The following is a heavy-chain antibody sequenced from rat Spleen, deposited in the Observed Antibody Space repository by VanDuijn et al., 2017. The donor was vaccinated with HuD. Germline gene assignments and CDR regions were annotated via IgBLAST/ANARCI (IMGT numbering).Heavy chain of an antibody. CDR3: ATDGYYDCTYYSVYVMDA. D-gene: IGHD1-12*02. V-gene: IGHV5-35*01. J-gene: IGHJ4*01. CDR1: GFTFSANW. CDR2: IHPDGSST. Sequence: EVQLVESGGGLVQPGSPLKLSCAASGFTFSANWLNWIRQAPGKGLEWVATIHPDGSSTNYPDTLKGRFVISRDNAKNTGYLQMNNLRCEDTATYYCATDGYYDCTYYSVYVMDAWGQGASVTVSS.